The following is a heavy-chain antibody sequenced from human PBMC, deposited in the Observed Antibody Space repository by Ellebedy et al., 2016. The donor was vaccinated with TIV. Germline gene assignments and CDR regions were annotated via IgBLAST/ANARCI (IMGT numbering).Heavy chain of an antibody. CDR2: IYYTGST. J-gene: IGHJ5*02. Sequence: SETLSLTCSVSGGSISSSSHYWGWIRQPPGKGLEWIGSIYYTGSTYYNPSLKRRVTISVDTSKNQFSLNLNSLTAADTAVYYCARQGPSINMVRGVNWFDPWGQGTLVTVSS. V-gene: IGHV4-39*01. CDR1: GGSISSSSHY. D-gene: IGHD3-10*01. CDR3: ARQGPSINMVRGVNWFDP.